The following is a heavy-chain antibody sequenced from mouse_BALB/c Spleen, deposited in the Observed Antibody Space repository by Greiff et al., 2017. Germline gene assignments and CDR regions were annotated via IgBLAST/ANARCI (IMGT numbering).Heavy chain of an antibody. J-gene: IGHJ1*01. Sequence: EVKLVESGGGLVQPGGSLKLSCAASGFTFSSYGMSWVRQTPDKRLELVATINSNGGSTYYPDSVKGRFTISRDNAKNTLYLQMSSLKSEDTAMYYCARDLNWSYFDVWGAGTTVTVSS. V-gene: IGHV5-6-3*01. CDR1: GFTFSSYG. D-gene: IGHD4-1*01. CDR3: ARDLNWSYFDV. CDR2: INSNGGST.